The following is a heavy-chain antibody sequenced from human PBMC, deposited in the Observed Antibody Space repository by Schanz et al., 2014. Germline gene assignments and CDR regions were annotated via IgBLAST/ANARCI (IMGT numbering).Heavy chain of an antibody. CDR2: ISDYNGKT. J-gene: IGHJ6*02. CDR1: RSTFSSYT. CDR3: ARHRFGVFYYGLDV. D-gene: IGHD3-10*01. V-gene: IGHV1-18*01. Sequence: QVQLVQSGAEVKKPGSSVKVSCKASRSTFSSYTISWVRQAPGQGLEWMGWISDYNGKTNYAQKFQDRVIVSTDRSSSTAYLELRSRASDDSAIYYCARHRFGVFYYGLDVWGQGTTILVSS.